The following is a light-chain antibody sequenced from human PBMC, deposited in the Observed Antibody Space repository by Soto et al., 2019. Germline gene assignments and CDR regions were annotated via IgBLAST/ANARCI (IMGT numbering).Light chain of an antibody. Sequence: DIQMTQSPSSLSASLGDRVTISCRASQSFSNNLNWYQQKAGKAPKLLIYGASSLQSGVPSRFSGSRSGTDFTLTISGLQPDDFATYYCQQYNSYSWTFGQGTKVDIK. V-gene: IGKV1-5*01. CDR1: QSFSNN. CDR3: QQYNSYSWT. J-gene: IGKJ1*01. CDR2: GAS.